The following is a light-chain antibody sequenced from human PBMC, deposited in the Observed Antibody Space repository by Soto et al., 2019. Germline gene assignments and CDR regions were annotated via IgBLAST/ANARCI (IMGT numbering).Light chain of an antibody. Sequence: EIVLTQSPGTLSLSPGERATLSCRASQSVSSPYLAWYQQKPGQAPRLLIYGASRRATGIPDRFSGSGSGTDFTLTISRLEPEDFAVYYCQRYDISPFPFGQGTKLEIK. CDR2: GAS. J-gene: IGKJ2*01. V-gene: IGKV3-20*01. CDR3: QRYDISPFP. CDR1: QSVSSPY.